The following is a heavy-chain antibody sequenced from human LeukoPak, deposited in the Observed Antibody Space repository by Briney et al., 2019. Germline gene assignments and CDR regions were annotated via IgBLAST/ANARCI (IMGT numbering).Heavy chain of an antibody. V-gene: IGHV1-69*04. CDR1: GGTFSSYA. J-gene: IGHJ4*02. Sequence: SVKVSCKASGGTFSSYAISWVRQAPGQGLEWMGRIIPILGIANCAQKFQGRVTITADKSTSTAYMELSSLRSEDTAVYYCASLFSHQSSPTERLIDYWGQGTLVTVSS. CDR3: ASLFSHQSSPTERLIDY. CDR2: IIPILGIA. D-gene: IGHD1-26*01.